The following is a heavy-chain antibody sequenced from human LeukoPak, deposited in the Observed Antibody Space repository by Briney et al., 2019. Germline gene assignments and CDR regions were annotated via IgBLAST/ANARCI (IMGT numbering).Heavy chain of an antibody. Sequence: ASVKVSCKASGGTFISYAISWVRQAPGQGLEWMGRIIPILGIANYAQKFQGRVTVTADKSTSTAYMELSSLRSEDTAVYYCARGATLYYFDYWGQGTLVTVSS. CDR1: GGTFISYA. D-gene: IGHD1-26*01. J-gene: IGHJ4*02. CDR3: ARGATLYYFDY. CDR2: IIPILGIA. V-gene: IGHV1-69*04.